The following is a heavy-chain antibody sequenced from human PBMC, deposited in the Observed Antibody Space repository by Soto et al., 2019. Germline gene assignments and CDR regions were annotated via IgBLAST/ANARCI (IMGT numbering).Heavy chain of an antibody. D-gene: IGHD1-1*01. CDR3: ARSGDNYNLLDY. Sequence: SLRLSCAASVFTFSDYYMSWIRQAPGKGLEWLSYSSDSGTFTRYADSVKGRFSISRDNAKNSLYLQINSLRGEDTAIYYCARSGDNYNLLDYWGQGTPVTVSS. CDR1: VFTFSDYY. J-gene: IGHJ4*02. V-gene: IGHV3-11*06. CDR2: SSDSGTFT.